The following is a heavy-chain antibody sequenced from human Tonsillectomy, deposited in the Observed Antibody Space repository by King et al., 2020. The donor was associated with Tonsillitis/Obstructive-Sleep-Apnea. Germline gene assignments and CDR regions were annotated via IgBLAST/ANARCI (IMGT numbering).Heavy chain of an antibody. V-gene: IGHV4-59*01. J-gene: IGHJ4*02. D-gene: IGHD3-22*01. CDR3: ARAPRISSGYYFHFDY. Sequence: QLQESGPGLVKPSETLSLTCTVSGGSISSYYWSWIRQPPGKGLEWIGYIYYSGSTKYNPSLKSRVTISVDTSKNQFSLKLSSVTAADTAVYYCARAPRISSGYYFHFDYWGQGTLVTVSS. CDR2: IYYSGST. CDR1: GGSISSYY.